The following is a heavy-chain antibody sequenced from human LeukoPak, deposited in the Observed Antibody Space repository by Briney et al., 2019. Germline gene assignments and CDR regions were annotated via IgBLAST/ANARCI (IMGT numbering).Heavy chain of an antibody. CDR1: GYIFTSYG. CDR3: ARDMRHYRYYESDEYYFNFEY. D-gene: IGHD3-22*01. J-gene: IGHJ4*02. Sequence: ASVKVSCKASGYIFTSYGLSWVRQAPGQGLEWMGWISANNGHTHYAQKFQGRLTITRDMSTRTVDMELRSLRSDDTAVYYCARDMRHYRYYESDEYYFNFEYWGPGTLVTVSS. CDR2: ISANNGHT. V-gene: IGHV1-18*01.